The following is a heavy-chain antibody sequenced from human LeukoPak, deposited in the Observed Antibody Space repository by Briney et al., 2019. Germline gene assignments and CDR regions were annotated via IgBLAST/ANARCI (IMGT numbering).Heavy chain of an antibody. D-gene: IGHD3-9*01. CDR2: ISGSGGST. CDR1: GLTFSSYA. CDR3: AKDPTGYSLYYFDY. Sequence: TGGSLRLSCAASGLTFSSYAMSWVRQAPGKGLEWVSAISGSGGSTYYADSVKGRFTISRDNSKNTLYLQMNSLRAEDTAVYSCAKDPTGYSLYYFDYWGQGTLVTVSS. V-gene: IGHV3-23*01. J-gene: IGHJ4*02.